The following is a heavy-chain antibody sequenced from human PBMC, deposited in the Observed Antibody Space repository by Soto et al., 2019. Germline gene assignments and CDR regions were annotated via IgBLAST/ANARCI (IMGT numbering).Heavy chain of an antibody. J-gene: IGHJ4*02. V-gene: IGHV3-23*01. CDR2: ISGSGDST. Sequence: EVQLLESGGGLVQPGGSLRLSCAASGFTFSSYAMRWVRQAPVKGLEWVSAISGSGDSTYYADSVKGRFTISRDNSKTTLYLQMNSLRAEDKAIYYCASRGSGSYYDYWGQGTLVTVSS. D-gene: IGHD1-26*01. CDR1: GFTFSSYA. CDR3: ASRGSGSYYDY.